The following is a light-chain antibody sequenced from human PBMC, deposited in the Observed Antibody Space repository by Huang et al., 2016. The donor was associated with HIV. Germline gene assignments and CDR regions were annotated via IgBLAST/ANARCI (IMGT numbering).Light chain of an antibody. Sequence: EIVLTQSPVTLSMSPGQSATLSCRASQNINTYLAWYQQQPGQAPRPLIYDASNRSTGIPARFSGSGSGTDFTLTISSLEPEDFVVYFCQQRSSWPLTFGGGTTIEIK. V-gene: IGKV3-11*01. CDR2: DAS. J-gene: IGKJ4*01. CDR3: QQRSSWPLT. CDR1: QNINTY.